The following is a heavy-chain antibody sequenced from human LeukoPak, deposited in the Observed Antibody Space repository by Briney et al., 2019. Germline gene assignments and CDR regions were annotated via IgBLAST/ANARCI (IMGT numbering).Heavy chain of an antibody. D-gene: IGHD6-13*01. J-gene: IGHJ4*02. CDR2: IYYSGST. CDR3: AGSGINNSSSRKIDRADY. V-gene: IGHV4-39*07. CDR1: GGSVSSSSYY. Sequence: SETLSLTCTVSGGSVSSSSYYWGWIRQPPGKGLEWIGSIYYSGSTYYNPSLKSRVTISVDTSKNQFSLKLSSVTAADTAVYYCAGSGINNSSSRKIDRADYWGQGTLVTVSS.